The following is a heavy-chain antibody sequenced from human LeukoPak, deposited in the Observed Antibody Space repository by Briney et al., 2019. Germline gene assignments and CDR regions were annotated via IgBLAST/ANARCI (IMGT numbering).Heavy chain of an antibody. J-gene: IGHJ6*02. V-gene: IGHV1-18*01. Sequence: ASVKVSCKASXYTXTSYGISWVRQAPGQGLEWMGWISAYNGNTNYAQKLQGRVTMTTDTSTSTAYMELRSLRSDDTAVYYCARDDPQYCSSTSCRYYYYGMDVWGQGTTVTVSS. CDR1: XYTXTSYG. CDR3: ARDDPQYCSSTSCRYYYYGMDV. D-gene: IGHD2-2*01. CDR2: ISAYNGNT.